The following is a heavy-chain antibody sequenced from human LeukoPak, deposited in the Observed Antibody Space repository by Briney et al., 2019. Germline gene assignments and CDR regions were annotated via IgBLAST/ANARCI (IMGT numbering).Heavy chain of an antibody. CDR1: GFTFSNAW. Sequence: PGGSLRLSCAASGFTFSNAWMSWVRQPPGKGLEWIGEINHSGSTNYNPSLKSRVTISVDTSKNQFSLKLSSVTAADTAVYYCARVFRYSSSLYPHFDYWGQGTLVTVSS. D-gene: IGHD6-13*01. V-gene: IGHV4-34*01. CDR2: INHSGST. J-gene: IGHJ4*02. CDR3: ARVFRYSSSLYPHFDY.